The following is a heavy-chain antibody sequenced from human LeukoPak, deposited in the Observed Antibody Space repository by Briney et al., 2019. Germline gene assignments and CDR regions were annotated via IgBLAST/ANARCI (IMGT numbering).Heavy chain of an antibody. CDR1: GASLSDYY. CDR2: ISDTGKT. CDR3: VTGYYEPFDN. J-gene: IGHJ4*02. D-gene: IGHD3-3*01. V-gene: IGHV4-59*01. Sequence: PSETLSLTCNVSGASLSDYYWGGIRQSPAKGLEWLGYISDTGKTDYNPSLNSRGTLSLDTSKNQFSLRLPSVTAADTAVYYCVTGYYEPFDNWGQGTLVTVSS.